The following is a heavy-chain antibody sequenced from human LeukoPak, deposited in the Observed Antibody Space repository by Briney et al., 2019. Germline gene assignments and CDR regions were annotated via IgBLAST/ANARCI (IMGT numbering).Heavy chain of an antibody. CDR3: AKSRATGTYPGRFDY. V-gene: IGHV3-23*01. D-gene: IGHD3-10*01. CDR2: LSGSGKYT. CDR1: GFTFSNHV. Sequence: GGSLRLSCAASGFTFSNHVMSCVPQAPGRGLEWVSSLSGSGKYTFYADSVKGRFTISRDKSRNERFLQMNSLSSGDTAESYCAKSRATGTYPGRFDYWGLGILVTVSS. J-gene: IGHJ4*02.